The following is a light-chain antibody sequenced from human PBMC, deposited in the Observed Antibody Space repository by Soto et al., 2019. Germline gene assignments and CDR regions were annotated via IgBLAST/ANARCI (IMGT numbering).Light chain of an antibody. J-gene: IGKJ2*01. CDR3: QQYNDWPT. V-gene: IGKV3-15*01. CDR2: GAS. Sequence: EIVMTQSPATLSVSPGDRATLSCRASQSVSSKLAWYHQKPGQAPRLLIYGASTRATGIPARFSGSGSGTEFTLTISSLQSEDFAVHYCQQYNDWPTFGQGTKLEIK. CDR1: QSVSSK.